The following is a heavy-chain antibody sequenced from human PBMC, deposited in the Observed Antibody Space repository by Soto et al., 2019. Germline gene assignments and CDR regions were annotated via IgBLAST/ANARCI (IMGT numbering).Heavy chain of an antibody. CDR2: ISTSTSYI. CDR1: GFTFSSYG. D-gene: IGHD2-15*01. J-gene: IGHJ3*02. CDR3: ARLYCRGGSCYSGDAFDI. V-gene: IGHV3-21*01. Sequence: EVQLVESGGGLVKPGGSLRLSCAASGFTFSSYGMNWVRQAPGKGLEWVSSISTSTSYIYYADSVKGRFTISGDNAKNSVYLQMNSLRAEDTAVYYCARLYCRGGSCYSGDAFDIWGQGTMVTVSS.